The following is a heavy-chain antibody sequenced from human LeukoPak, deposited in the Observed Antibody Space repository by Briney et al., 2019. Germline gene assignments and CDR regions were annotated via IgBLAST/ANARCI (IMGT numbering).Heavy chain of an antibody. D-gene: IGHD2-2*01. Sequence: SETLSLTCAVYGGSFSGYYWSWIRQPPGKGLEWIGEINHSGSTNYNPSLKSRVTISVDTSKNQFSLQLSSVTAADTAVYYCARGYCSSTSCYGFDYWGQGTLVTVSS. CDR3: ARGYCSSTSCYGFDY. CDR1: GGSFSGYY. CDR2: INHSGST. V-gene: IGHV4-34*01. J-gene: IGHJ4*02.